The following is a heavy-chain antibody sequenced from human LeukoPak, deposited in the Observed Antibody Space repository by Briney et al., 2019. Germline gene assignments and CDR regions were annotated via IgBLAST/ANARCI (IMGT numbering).Heavy chain of an antibody. CDR3: ARADARPPYYYYYYMDV. CDR1: GYTFTGYY. J-gene: IGHJ6*03. Sequence: GASVKVSCKASGYTFTGYYMHWVRQAPGQGLEWMGWINPNSGGTNYAQKFQGRVTMTRDTSISTAYMELSRLRSDDTAVYYCARADARPPYYYYYYMDVWGKGTTVPVSS. V-gene: IGHV1-2*02. D-gene: IGHD6-6*01. CDR2: INPNSGGT.